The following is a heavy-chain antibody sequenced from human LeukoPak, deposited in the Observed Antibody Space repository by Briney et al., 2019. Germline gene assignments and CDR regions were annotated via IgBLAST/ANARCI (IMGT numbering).Heavy chain of an antibody. CDR2: ISGGGGST. D-gene: IGHD2-15*01. V-gene: IGHV3-23*01. CDR3: AKDHRVGQLLLLP. CDR1: GFTFSSYA. Sequence: PGGSLRVSCAASGFTFSSYAMTWVRQAPGMGLEWVSTISGGGGSTYYADSVKGRFTISRDNSKNTLYLQMNNLRAEDTAVYYCAKDHRVGQLLLLPWGQGTLVTVSS. J-gene: IGHJ5*02.